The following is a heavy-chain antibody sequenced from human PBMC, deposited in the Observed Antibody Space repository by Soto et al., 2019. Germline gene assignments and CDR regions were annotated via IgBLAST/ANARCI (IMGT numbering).Heavy chain of an antibody. CDR3: AKRRGAGGHFDY. CDR2: VSIGGST. Sequence: ILSCAASGFTFSSYAMGWVRQGPGKGLEWVAVVSIGGSTHYADSVRGRFTISRDNSKNTLSLQMNSLTAEDTAVYFCAKRRGAGGHFDYWGQGALVTVSS. D-gene: IGHD2-15*01. V-gene: IGHV3-23*01. CDR1: GFTFSSYA. J-gene: IGHJ4*02.